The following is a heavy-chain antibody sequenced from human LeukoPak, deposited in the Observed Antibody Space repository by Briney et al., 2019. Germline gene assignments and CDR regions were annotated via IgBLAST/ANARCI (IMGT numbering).Heavy chain of an antibody. V-gene: IGHV1-18*01. CDR2: ISAYNGNT. CDR3: AFGHSSDWYSPLGY. CDR1: GYTFSSYG. D-gene: IGHD6-19*01. J-gene: IGHJ4*02. Sequence: GASVEVSCKASGYTFSSYGISWVRQAPGQGLEWMGWISAYNGNTNSAQKLQGRVAMTTDTSTNTAYMELRSLRFDDTAVYYCAFGHSSDWYSPLGYWGQGTLVTVSS.